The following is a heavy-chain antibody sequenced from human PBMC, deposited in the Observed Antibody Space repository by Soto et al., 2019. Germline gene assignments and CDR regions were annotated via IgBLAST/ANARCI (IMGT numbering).Heavy chain of an antibody. Sequence: QVQLLESGPGLVKPSQTLSLICNVSGASISSGGYYWSWIRQRPGGGLEWLGFIYYSGISHYNPSLNSRATISVDTSKNQFSLKLISVTAADTAVYYCARTEWIQLWFDYWGQGALVTVS. CDR1: GASISSGGYY. CDR2: IYYSGIS. J-gene: IGHJ4*02. CDR3: ARTEWIQLWFDY. V-gene: IGHV4-31*03. D-gene: IGHD5-18*01.